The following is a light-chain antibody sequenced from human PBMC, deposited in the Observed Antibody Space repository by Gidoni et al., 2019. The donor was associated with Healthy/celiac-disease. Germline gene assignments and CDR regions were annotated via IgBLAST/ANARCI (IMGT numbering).Light chain of an antibody. V-gene: IGKV4-1*01. CDR3: QQYYSTLALT. Sequence: DIVMTQSPDCLAVSLGERATINCKSSQSGLYSSNNKNYLAWYQQKPGQPPKLLIYWASTRESGVPDRYSGSGSGTDFTLTISSLQAEDVAVYYCQQYYSTLALTFGGGTKVEIK. CDR1: QSGLYSSNNKNY. J-gene: IGKJ4*01. CDR2: WAS.